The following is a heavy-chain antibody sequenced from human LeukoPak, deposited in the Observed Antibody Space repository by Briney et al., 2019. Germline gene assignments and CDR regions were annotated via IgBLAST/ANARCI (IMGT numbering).Heavy chain of an antibody. Sequence: ASVKVSCKASGYTFTSYYMHWVRQAPGQGFEWMGIINPSGGSTSYAQKFQGRVTMTRDMSTSTVYMELSSLRSEDAAVYYCARVRNNDYGDYRYYYYYMDVWGKGTTVTVSS. CDR3: ARVRNNDYGDYRYYYYYMDV. V-gene: IGHV1-46*01. D-gene: IGHD4-17*01. CDR2: INPSGGST. J-gene: IGHJ6*03. CDR1: GYTFTSYY.